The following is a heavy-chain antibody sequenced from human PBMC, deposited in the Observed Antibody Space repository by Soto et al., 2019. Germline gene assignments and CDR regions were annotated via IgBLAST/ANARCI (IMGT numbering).Heavy chain of an antibody. CDR1: GGSISSSSYY. J-gene: IGHJ6*02. CDR3: ARVRDYGLGTNRHYYGMDV. Sequence: SETLSLTCTVSGGSISSSSYYWGWIRQPPGKGLEWIGSIYYSGSTYYNPSLKSRVTISVDTSKNQFSLKLSSVTAADTAVYFCARVRDYGLGTNRHYYGMDVWGQGTTVTVSS. CDR2: IYYSGST. D-gene: IGHD3-10*01. V-gene: IGHV4-39*07.